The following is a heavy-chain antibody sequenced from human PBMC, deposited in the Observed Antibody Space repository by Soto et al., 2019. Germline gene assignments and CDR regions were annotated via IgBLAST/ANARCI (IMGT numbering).Heavy chain of an antibody. CDR2: INHSGST. V-gene: IGHV4-34*01. Sequence: PSETLSLTCAVYGGSFSGYYWSWIRQPPGKGLEWIGEINHSGSTNYNPSLKSRVTISVDTSKNQFSLKLSSVTAADTAVYYCARSAGYAPRDLDYSGQGTLVIVSS. D-gene: IGHD2-2*01. J-gene: IGHJ4*02. CDR3: ARSAGYAPRDLDY. CDR1: GGSFSGYY.